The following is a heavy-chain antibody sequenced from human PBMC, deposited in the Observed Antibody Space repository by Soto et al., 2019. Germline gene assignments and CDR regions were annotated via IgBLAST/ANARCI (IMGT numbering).Heavy chain of an antibody. CDR1: GYTFTRYA. CDR3: ARVGSEVWSGYMDV. CDR2: INAGNGNT. J-gene: IGHJ6*02. V-gene: IGHV1-3*01. D-gene: IGHD3-3*01. Sequence: ASVKVSCKASGYTFTRYAMHWVRQAPGQRLEWMGWINAGNGNTKYSQKFQGRVTITRDTSASTAYMELSSLRSEDTAVYYCARVGSEVWSGYMDVWGQGTTVTVSS.